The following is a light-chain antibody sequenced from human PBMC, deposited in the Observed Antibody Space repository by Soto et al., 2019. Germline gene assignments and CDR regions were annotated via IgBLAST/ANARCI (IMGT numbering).Light chain of an antibody. Sequence: QSVLTQPASVSGSPGQSITISCSGTSSDIGNTNFVSWYQQHSGNAPKLLIYEVSKRPSGVSGRFSGSKSGNTASLTISGLQPEDEAEYYCCSYAGRINFLFGGGTQLTVL. J-gene: IGLJ3*02. CDR1: SSDIGNTNF. CDR3: CSYAGRINFL. V-gene: IGLV2-23*02. CDR2: EVS.